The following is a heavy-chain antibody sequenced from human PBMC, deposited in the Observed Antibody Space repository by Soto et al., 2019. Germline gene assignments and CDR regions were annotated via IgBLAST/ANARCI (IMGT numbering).Heavy chain of an antibody. CDR3: ASGRVSSTRLLLHIELDLDAFDT. CDR2: INPSGGST. D-gene: IGHD2-2*01. V-gene: IGHV1-46*01. CDR1: GYTFASYY. J-gene: IGHJ3*02. Sequence: GASVKVSCKASGYTFASYYMHWVRQAPGQGLEWMGIINPSGGSTSYAQKFQGRVAMTRDTSTSTVYMELSSLRSEDTAVYYCASGRVSSTRLLLHIELDLDAFDTWGQGTMVTV.